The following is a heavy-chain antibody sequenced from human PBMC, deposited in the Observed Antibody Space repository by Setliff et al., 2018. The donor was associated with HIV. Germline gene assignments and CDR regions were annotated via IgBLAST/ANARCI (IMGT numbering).Heavy chain of an antibody. CDR3: ALCRGEFLEWLLTLDY. V-gene: IGHV1-69*05. CDR1: GGTFSSYG. D-gene: IGHD3-3*01. CDR2: IIPMFGTG. Sequence: GASVKVSCKASGGTFSSYGISWVRQAPGQGLEWMGGIIPMFGTGFYAQKFRDRVTITTDESTSTAYMELSSLRSEDTAVYYCALCRGEFLEWLLTLDYWGQGTLVTVSS. J-gene: IGHJ4*02.